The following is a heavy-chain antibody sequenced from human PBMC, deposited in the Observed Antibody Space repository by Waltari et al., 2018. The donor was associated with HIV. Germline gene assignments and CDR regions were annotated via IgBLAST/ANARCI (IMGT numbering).Heavy chain of an antibody. CDR2: IYPVDSDT. J-gene: IGHJ6*02. V-gene: IGHV5-51*01. D-gene: IGHD2-2*01. Sequence: WVRQMPGKGLEWMGIIYPVDSDTRYSPAFRGQVTISADKSMSTAYLQWSSLQASDTAIYYCARLGYCSSARCPSGYYYSYGMGVWGQGTTVTVSS. CDR3: ARLGYCSSARCPSGYYYSYGMGV.